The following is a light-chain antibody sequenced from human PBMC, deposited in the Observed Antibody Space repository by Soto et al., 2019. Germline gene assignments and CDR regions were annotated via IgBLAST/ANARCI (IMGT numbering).Light chain of an antibody. J-gene: IGKJ1*01. CDR2: AAS. Sequence: IQLTQSPSSLSASVGDRVNITCRASQGISNYLAWFQLKPGKVPKRLMYAASTLQSGVPSRFSGSGSGTEFTLTISSLRPEDFATYYCLRHDLYPWTFGQGTKVDI. CDR1: QGISNY. V-gene: IGKV1-17*03. CDR3: LRHDLYPWT.